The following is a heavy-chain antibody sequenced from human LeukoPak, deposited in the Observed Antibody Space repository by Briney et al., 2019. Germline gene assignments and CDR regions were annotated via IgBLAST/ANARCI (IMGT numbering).Heavy chain of an antibody. J-gene: IGHJ5*02. CDR3: ARESKTTLPWFDP. D-gene: IGHD1/OR15-1a*01. Sequence: SETLSLTCTVSGGSISSYYWSWIRQPPGKGLEWIGYIYYSGSTNYNPSLKSRVTISVDTSKNQFSLKLSSVTAADAAVYYCARESKTTLPWFDPWGQGTLVTVSS. CDR2: IYYSGST. V-gene: IGHV4-59*01. CDR1: GGSISSYY.